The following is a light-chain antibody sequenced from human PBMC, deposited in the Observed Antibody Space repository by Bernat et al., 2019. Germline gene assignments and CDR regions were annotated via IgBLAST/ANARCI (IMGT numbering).Light chain of an antibody. CDR1: SSDVGGYNL. CDR2: EDT. V-gene: IGLV2-23*01. CDR3: CSYAGSTTYV. J-gene: IGLJ1*01. Sequence: SALTQPASVSGSPGQTITISCTGTSSDVGGYNLVSWYQQHPGKAPKLMIYEDTKRPSGVSNRFSGSKSGNTASLTISGLQAEDEADYYCCSYAGSTTYVFGIGTRVTVL.